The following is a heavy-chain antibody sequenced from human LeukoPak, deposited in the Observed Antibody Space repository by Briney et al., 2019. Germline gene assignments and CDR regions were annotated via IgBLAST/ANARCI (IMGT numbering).Heavy chain of an antibody. CDR2: IYYSGST. CDR1: GGSISSGGYY. J-gene: IGHJ6*02. CDR3: ARDRMVDYCYYGMDV. D-gene: IGHD2-15*01. V-gene: IGHV4-31*03. Sequence: PSETLSLTCTVSGGSISSGGYYWRWISQHPGKGLEWIGYIYYSGSTYYDPSLKSRVTISVDTSKNQFSLKLSSVTAADTAVYYCARDRMVDYCYYGMDVWGQGTTVTVSS.